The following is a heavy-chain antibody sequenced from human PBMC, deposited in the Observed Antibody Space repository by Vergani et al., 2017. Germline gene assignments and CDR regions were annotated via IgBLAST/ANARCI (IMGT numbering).Heavy chain of an antibody. CDR3: AGGLNYDY. Sequence: QVQLQQWGAGLLKPSETLSLTRAVHGGPFRGYYWSWIRQPPGKGLECIGEINHTGRTNYNPSLKSQVTISVDTSKNQFSLKLTSVTAADTAVYYCAGGLNYDYWGQGTLVTVSA. CDR2: INHTGRT. J-gene: IGHJ4*02. D-gene: IGHD1-7*01. V-gene: IGHV4-34*01. CDR1: GGPFRGYY.